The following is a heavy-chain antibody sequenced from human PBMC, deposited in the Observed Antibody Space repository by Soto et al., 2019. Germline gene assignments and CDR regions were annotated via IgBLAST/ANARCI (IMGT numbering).Heavy chain of an antibody. CDR1: GFTFSSTA. D-gene: IGHD2-15*01. J-gene: IGHJ4*02. V-gene: IGHV3-23*01. CDR2: SGDNT. Sequence: EVQLLESGGGLVQPGGSLRLSCAASGFTFSSTAINWVRQAPGKGLEWVSVSGDNTYYADSVKGRFTMSRANPKNTVYLQMNSLRVEATAVYYCAKGISGSSYSPSDYWGQGSLVTVSS. CDR3: AKGISGSSYSPSDY.